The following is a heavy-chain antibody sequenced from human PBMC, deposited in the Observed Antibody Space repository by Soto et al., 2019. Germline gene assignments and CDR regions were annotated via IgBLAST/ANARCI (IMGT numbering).Heavy chain of an antibody. V-gene: IGHV1-18*04. J-gene: IGHJ5*02. D-gene: IGHD2-8*01. CDR1: GYTFTSYG. Sequence: ASVKVSCKASGYTFTSYGISWVRQAPGQGLEWMGWISAYNGNTNYAQKLQGRVTMTTDTSTSTAYMELRSLRSDDTAVYYCARDLYCTNGVCYTNWSDPWGQGTLVTVSS. CDR2: ISAYNGNT. CDR3: ARDLYCTNGVCYTNWSDP.